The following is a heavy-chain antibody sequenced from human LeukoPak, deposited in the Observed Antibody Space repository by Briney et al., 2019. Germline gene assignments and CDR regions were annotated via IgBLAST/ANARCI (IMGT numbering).Heavy chain of an antibody. J-gene: IGHJ5*02. CDR1: GYSISGGYY. Sequence: SSETLSLTCAVSGYSISGGYYWGWIRQPPGKGLEWIGSIYHSGSTYYNPSLKSRVTISVDTSKNQFSLKLSSVTAADTAVYYCARDSRAAADYNWFDPWGQGTLVTVSS. CDR3: ARDSRAAADYNWFDP. CDR2: IYHSGST. D-gene: IGHD6-13*01. V-gene: IGHV4-38-2*02.